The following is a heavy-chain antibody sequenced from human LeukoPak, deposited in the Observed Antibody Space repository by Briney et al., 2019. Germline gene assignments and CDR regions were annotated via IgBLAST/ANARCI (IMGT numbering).Heavy chain of an antibody. CDR1: GFTFSDYY. J-gene: IGHJ4*02. V-gene: IGHV3-11*03. CDR2: TSGSNGYT. CDR3: AGFYYSAFFEY. D-gene: IGHD4/OR15-4a*01. Sequence: GGSLRLSCAASGFTFSDYYMSWIRQAPGKGLEWVSYTSGSNGYTNYADSVKGRFTISRDNAKKSLYLQMNSLRAEDTAVYYCAGFYYSAFFEYWGQGTLVTVSS.